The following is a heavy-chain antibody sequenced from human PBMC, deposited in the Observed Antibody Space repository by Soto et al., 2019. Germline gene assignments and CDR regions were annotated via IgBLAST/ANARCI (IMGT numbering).Heavy chain of an antibody. Sequence: QVQLVQSGAEVKKPGSPVKVSCKASGDTFNFYTINWVRQAPGLGLEWMGRFNPILSFSNSALKFQGRVTLTADKSTSTAYMVLRSLRSQDTAIYYCATSFGSGSRAFDYWGQGALVTVSS. J-gene: IGHJ4*02. CDR1: GDTFNFYT. D-gene: IGHD3-10*01. CDR3: ATSFGSGSRAFDY. CDR2: FNPILSFS. V-gene: IGHV1-69*02.